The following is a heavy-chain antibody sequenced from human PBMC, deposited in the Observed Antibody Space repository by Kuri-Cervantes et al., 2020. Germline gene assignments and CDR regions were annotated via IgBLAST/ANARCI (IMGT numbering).Heavy chain of an antibody. D-gene: IGHD3-22*01. V-gene: IGHV2-5*02. J-gene: IGHJ4*02. CDR2: IYWDDDK. CDR3: AHSYYDSSPFGY. CDR1: GFSFSSRGVG. Sequence: SGPTLVKPTQTLTLTCTFSGFSFSSRGVGVGWIRQPPGKALEWLALIYWDDDKRYNPSLKNRVTVTKDTSKNQVVLTMTNVDPVDTATYYCAHSYYDSSPFGYWGQGTLVTFSS.